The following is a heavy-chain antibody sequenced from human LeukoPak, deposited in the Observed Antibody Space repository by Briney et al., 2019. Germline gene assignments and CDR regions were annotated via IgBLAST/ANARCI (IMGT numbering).Heavy chain of an antibody. V-gene: IGHV3-7*04. CDR1: GFPFSSYW. J-gene: IGHJ4*02. Sequence: GGSLRLSCVASGFPFSSYWMTWVRQAPGKGLEWVANIKQDGSKKSYVDSVKGRFIISRDNAKNSLYLQMNSLRAEDTAIYYCTRVGYIDEGIDYWGQGTLVTVSS. CDR2: IKQDGSKK. D-gene: IGHD5-24*01. CDR3: TRVGYIDEGIDY.